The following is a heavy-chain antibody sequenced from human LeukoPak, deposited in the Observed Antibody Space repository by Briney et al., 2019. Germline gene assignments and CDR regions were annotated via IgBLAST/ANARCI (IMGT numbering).Heavy chain of an antibody. Sequence: PGGSLRLSCAASGFIFTKYWMHWVRQAPGKGLVWVSHVNSDGSVTSYADSVKGRFTTSRDNAKNTVYLHMNSLRVEDTAVYYCTSFYETNWGQGTLVTVSS. J-gene: IGHJ4*02. V-gene: IGHV3-74*01. CDR2: VNSDGSVT. CDR1: GFIFTKYW. D-gene: IGHD2/OR15-2a*01. CDR3: TSFYETN.